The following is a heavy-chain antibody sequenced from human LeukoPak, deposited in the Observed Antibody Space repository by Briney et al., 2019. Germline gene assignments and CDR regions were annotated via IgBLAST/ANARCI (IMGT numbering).Heavy chain of an antibody. V-gene: IGHV3-23*01. J-gene: IGHJ4*02. CDR2: ISADKTGT. CDR1: GFTFSAYG. D-gene: IGHD6-13*01. CDR3: AKGDERQLVRDY. Sequence: GGSLRLSCAASGFTFSAYGMNWFRQAPGKGLEWVSSISADKTGTYYTDSVKGRFTISRDNSKNTLYLQMNSLRVEDTAVYYCAKGDERQLVRDYWGQGTLVTVSS.